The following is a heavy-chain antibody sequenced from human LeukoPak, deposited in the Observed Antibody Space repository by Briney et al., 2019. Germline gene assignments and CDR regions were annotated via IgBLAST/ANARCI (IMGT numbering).Heavy chain of an antibody. CDR3: TRVRHGYKDY. Sequence: GGSLTLSCAASGFTFSDHYMDWVRQAPGKGLEWVGRTRNEANSYTTEYAASVKGRFTISRDDSKSSLYLQMNSLKIEDTAVYYCTRVRHGYKDYRGQGTLVTVSS. J-gene: IGHJ4*02. V-gene: IGHV3-72*01. CDR2: TRNEANSYTT. D-gene: IGHD5-24*01. CDR1: GFTFSDHY.